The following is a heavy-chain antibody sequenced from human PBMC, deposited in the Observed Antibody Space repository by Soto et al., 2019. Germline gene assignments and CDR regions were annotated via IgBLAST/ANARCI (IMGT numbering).Heavy chain of an antibody. V-gene: IGHV1-24*01. CDR2: FDPEDGET. CDR3: ATSRGYYDSSGYYQTPGGMDF. Sequence: ASLKVSCKVSGYTLTELSMHWVRQAPGKGLEWMGGFDPEDGETIYAQKFQGRVTMTEDTSTDTAYMELSSLRSEDTAVYYCATSRGYYDSSGYYQTPGGMDFWGQGTTVTVSS. J-gene: IGHJ6*02. D-gene: IGHD3-22*01. CDR1: GYTLTELS.